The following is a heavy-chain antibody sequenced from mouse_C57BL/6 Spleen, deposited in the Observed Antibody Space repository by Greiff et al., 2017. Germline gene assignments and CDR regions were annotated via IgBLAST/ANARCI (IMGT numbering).Heavy chain of an antibody. J-gene: IGHJ2*01. CDR1: GYAFSSSW. CDR2: IYPGDGDT. CDR3: ARGGDGYYFDY. V-gene: IGHV1-82*01. D-gene: IGHD2-3*01. Sequence: VQLQQSGPELVKPGASVKISCKASGYAFSSSWMNWVKQRPGKGLEWIGRIYPGDGDTNYNGKFKGKATLTADKSSSTAYMQLSSLTSEDSAVYFCARGGDGYYFDYWGQGTTRTVSS.